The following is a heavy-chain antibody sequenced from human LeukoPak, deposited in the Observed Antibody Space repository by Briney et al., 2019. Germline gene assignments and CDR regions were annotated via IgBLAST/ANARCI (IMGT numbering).Heavy chain of an antibody. Sequence: ASVKVSCKASGYTFTSYAMHWVRQAPGQRLEWMGWISAYNGNTNYAQKLQGRVTMTTDTSTSTAYMELRSLRSDDTAVYYCARAPYGRDGYNKPDYWGQGTLVTVSS. CDR2: ISAYNGNT. D-gene: IGHD5-24*01. V-gene: IGHV1-18*01. CDR1: GYTFTSYA. J-gene: IGHJ4*02. CDR3: ARAPYGRDGYNKPDY.